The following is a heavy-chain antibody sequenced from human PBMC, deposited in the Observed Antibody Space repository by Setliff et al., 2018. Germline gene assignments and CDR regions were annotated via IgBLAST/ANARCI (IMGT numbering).Heavy chain of an antibody. Sequence: SETLSLTCTVSGGSISSSSYQWGWVRQTPGKGLEWIGSIYYSGTAYYNPSLKSRVTISVDTSKNQFSLKLTSVTAADTAVYYCARGINTVSWTPKYWGQGTLVTVSS. J-gene: IGHJ4*02. CDR2: IYYSGTA. D-gene: IGHD2-15*01. CDR3: ARGINTVSWTPKY. V-gene: IGHV4-39*01. CDR1: GGSISSSSYQ.